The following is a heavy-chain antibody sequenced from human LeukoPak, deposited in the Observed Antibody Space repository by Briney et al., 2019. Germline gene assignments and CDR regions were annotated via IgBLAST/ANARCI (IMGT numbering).Heavy chain of an antibody. CDR3: ARDVSLDF. Sequence: ETLSLTCTVAGGSISSSSYYWGWIRQAPGKGLEWVSSISTDNSYRHYADSVKGRFTISRDNPKNSLYLQMNTLRAEDTAVYYCARDVSLDFWGQGTLVTVSS. CDR2: ISTDNSYR. J-gene: IGHJ4*02. V-gene: IGHV3-21*06. CDR1: GGSISSSS.